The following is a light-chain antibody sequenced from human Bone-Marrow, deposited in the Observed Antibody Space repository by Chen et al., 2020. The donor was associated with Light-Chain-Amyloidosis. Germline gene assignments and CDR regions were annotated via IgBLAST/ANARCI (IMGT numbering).Light chain of an antibody. CDR2: EDD. CDR1: SGSIATNY. CDR3: QSYQGSSQGV. V-gene: IGLV6-57*01. J-gene: IGLJ3*02. Sequence: NFMLTQPHSVSESPGKTVSISCTRSSGSIATNYVQWYQQRPGSSPTTVIYEDDQRPSGVPDLFSGSFDRSSNSASLTISGLKTEEEADYYCQSYQGSSQGVFGGGTKLTVL.